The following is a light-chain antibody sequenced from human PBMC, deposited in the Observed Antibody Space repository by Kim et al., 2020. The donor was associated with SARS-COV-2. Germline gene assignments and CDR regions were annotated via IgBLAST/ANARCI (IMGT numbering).Light chain of an antibody. J-gene: IGKJ4*01. Sequence: EIGLTQSPGTLALSPGDRATLSCRASQSVSRSWLAWYHQKPGQAPRLLIFGAATRAIGIPDRFSGSGSGTDFTLTISRLEPEDFAGYYCHPYFTSPPLTFGGGPKV. CDR3: HPYFTSPPLT. V-gene: IGKV3-20*01. CDR1: QSVSRSW. CDR2: GAA.